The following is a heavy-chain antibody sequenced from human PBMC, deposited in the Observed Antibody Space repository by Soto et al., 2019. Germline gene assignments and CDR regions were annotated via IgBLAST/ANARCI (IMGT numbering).Heavy chain of an antibody. CDR3: ARGRGEQWDYYYYYGMDV. V-gene: IGHV1-18*01. Sequence: EASVKVSCKASGYTFTSYGISWVRRAPGQGLEWMGWISAYNGNTNYAQKFQGWVTMTRDTSISTAYMELSRLRSDDTAVYYCARGRGEQWDYYYYYGMDVWGQGTTVTVSS. J-gene: IGHJ6*02. CDR1: GYTFTSYG. D-gene: IGHD2-8*01. CDR2: ISAYNGNT.